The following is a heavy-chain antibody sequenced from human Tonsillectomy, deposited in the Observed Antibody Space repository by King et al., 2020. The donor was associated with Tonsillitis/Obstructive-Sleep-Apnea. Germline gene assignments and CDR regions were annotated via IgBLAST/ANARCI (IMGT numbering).Heavy chain of an antibody. D-gene: IGHD1-7*01. CDR3: ARGSQETTDQFHLYHLKDG. V-gene: IGHV1-69*01. J-gene: IGHJ6*04. Sequence: QLVQSGAEVKKPGSSVKVSCQASGGTFSSYAISWVRQAPGQGLEWMGGIIPIFGTTNYAQKFQGRVTITADESTSTAYMELSSLRSEDTAGYYCARGSQETTDQFHLYHLKDGRGKGTTVTVSS. CDR2: IIPIFGTT. CDR1: GGTFSSYA.